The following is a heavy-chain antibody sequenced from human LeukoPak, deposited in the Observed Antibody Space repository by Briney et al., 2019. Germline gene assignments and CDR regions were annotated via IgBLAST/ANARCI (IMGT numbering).Heavy chain of an antibody. CDR1: GYTFTGYY. D-gene: IGHD3-16*02. CDR3: ARALRLGELSSIDDAFDV. V-gene: IGHV1-2*02. CDR2: INPNSGGT. J-gene: IGHJ3*01. Sequence: GASVKVSCKASGYTFTGYYMHWVRQAPGQGLEWMGWINPNSGGTNYAQKFQGRVTMTRDTSISTAYMELSRLRSDDTAVYYCARALRLGELSSIDDAFDVWGQGTMVTVSS.